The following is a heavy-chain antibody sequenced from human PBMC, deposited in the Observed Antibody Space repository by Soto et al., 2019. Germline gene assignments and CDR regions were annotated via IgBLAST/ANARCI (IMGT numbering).Heavy chain of an antibody. CDR1: GGSISNGGYY. Sequence: QLQLQESGPGLVKPSQTLSLTCAVSGGSISNGGYYWSWIRQHPGKGLEWIGSIYFSGSTYYNPSLKSRVTISVATPKKQFSLKPDSVTAADTAVYYCARDSHSQQPNHRWGGGYMDVWGKGTTVTVSS. J-gene: IGHJ6*03. D-gene: IGHD6-13*01. V-gene: IGHV4-31*11. CDR3: ARDSHSQQPNHRWGGGYMDV. CDR2: IYFSGST.